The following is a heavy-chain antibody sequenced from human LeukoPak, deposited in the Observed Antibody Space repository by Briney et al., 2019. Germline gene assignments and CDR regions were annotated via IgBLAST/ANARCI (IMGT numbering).Heavy chain of an antibody. J-gene: IGHJ4*02. CDR1: GFTFSSYA. CDR3: ARGPYDFWSGYSL. CDR2: ISSSSSYI. Sequence: GGSLRLSCAASGFTFSSYAMHWVRQAPGKGLEWVSSISSSSSYIYYADSVKGRFTISRDNAKNSLYLQMNSLRAEDTAVYYCARGPYDFWSGYSLWGQGTLVTVSS. V-gene: IGHV3-21*01. D-gene: IGHD3-3*01.